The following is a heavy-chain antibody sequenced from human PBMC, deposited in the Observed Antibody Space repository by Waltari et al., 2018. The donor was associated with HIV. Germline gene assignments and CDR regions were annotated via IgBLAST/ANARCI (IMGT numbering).Heavy chain of an antibody. V-gene: IGHV1-8*01. Sequence: QVQLVQSRAEVKKPGASVKVSCKASGYTFTSFDINWVRKATGQGLEWMGWMNPNSKKTGFAQKFQGRISMTRNTSIGTAYMELSSLRSLDTAVYYCARTFNGDLDYWGQGTLVTVS. CDR3: ARTFNGDLDY. D-gene: IGHD2-21*02. CDR1: GYTFTSFD. CDR2: MNPNSKKT. J-gene: IGHJ4*02.